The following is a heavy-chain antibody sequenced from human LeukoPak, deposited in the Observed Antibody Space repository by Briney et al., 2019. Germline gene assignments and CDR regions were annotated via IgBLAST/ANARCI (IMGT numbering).Heavy chain of an antibody. D-gene: IGHD1-26*01. CDR3: ARDLGGSYYGNWFDP. Sequence: GGSLRLSCGASWFTLRSYSMNWGRPGPGGGLGWVSSISSSSRYIYYADSVKGRFTISRDNAKNSLYLQMNSLRAEDTAVYYCARDLGGSYYGNWFDPWGQGTLVTVSS. V-gene: IGHV3-21*01. CDR1: WFTLRSYS. CDR2: ISSSSRYI. J-gene: IGHJ5*02.